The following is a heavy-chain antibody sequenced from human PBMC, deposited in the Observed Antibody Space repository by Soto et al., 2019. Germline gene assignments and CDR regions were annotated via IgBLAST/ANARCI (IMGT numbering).Heavy chain of an antibody. V-gene: IGHV4-31*03. CDR3: ARVFSSGWYHNRGKDFDD. D-gene: IGHD6-19*01. CDR1: GGSISSGGYY. CDR2: IYYSGST. J-gene: IGHJ4*02. Sequence: PSETLSLTCTVSGGSISSGGYYWSWIRQHPGKGLEWIGYIYYSGSTYYNPSLKSRVTISVDTSKNQFSLKLSSVTAADTAVYYCARVFSSGWYHNRGKDFDDWGQGTLVTVSS.